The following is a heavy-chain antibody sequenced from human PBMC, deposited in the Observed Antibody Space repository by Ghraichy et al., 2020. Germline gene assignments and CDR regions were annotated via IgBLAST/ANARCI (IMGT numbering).Heavy chain of an antibody. Sequence: SETLSLTCTVSGDSISSSSYLWGWIRQPPGQGLEWIGSIYYSGTTYYNPSLKSRVSISVDTSKNQFSLNLSSVTAADTAVYYCARSWSGGIIITFGGIVARLDVWGKATTVTVSS. J-gene: IGHJ6*04. D-gene: IGHD3-16*02. CDR1: GDSISSSSYL. CDR2: IYYSGTT. V-gene: IGHV4-39*01. CDR3: ARSWSGGIIITFGGIVARLDV.